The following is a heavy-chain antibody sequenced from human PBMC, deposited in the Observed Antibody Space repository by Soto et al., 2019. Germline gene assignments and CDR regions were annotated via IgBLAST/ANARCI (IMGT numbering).Heavy chain of an antibody. V-gene: IGHV4-59*01. Sequence: SETLSLTCTVSGGSISSYYWSWIRQPPGKGLEWIGYIYYSGSTNYNPSLKSRVTISVDTSKNQFSLKLSSVTAADTAVYYCARLRYYYDSSGYSTTIKKSYYFDYWGQGTLVTVSS. CDR1: GGSISSYY. J-gene: IGHJ4*02. CDR2: IYYSGST. CDR3: ARLRYYYDSSGYSTTIKKSYYFDY. D-gene: IGHD3-22*01.